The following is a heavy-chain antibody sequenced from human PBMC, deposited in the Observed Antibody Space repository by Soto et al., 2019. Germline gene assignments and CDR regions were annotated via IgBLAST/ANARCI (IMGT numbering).Heavy chain of an antibody. D-gene: IGHD6-6*01. CDR3: ARNPYSSSSGYYYYYGLDV. CDR1: GFTFSSYA. CDR2: ISYDGSNK. J-gene: IGHJ6*02. V-gene: IGHV3-30-3*01. Sequence: GGSLRLSCAASGFTFSSYAMHWVRQAPGKGLEWVAVISYDGSNKYYADSVKGRFTISRDNSKNTLYLQMNSLRAEDTAVYYCARNPYSSSSGYYYYYGLDVWGQGTTVTVSS.